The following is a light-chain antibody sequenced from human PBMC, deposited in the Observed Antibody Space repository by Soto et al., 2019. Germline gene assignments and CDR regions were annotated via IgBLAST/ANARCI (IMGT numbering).Light chain of an antibody. J-gene: IGKJ1*01. V-gene: IGKV4-1*01. CDR3: QQYYNIPPT. CDR1: QSVFFNSNNKNY. CDR2: WAS. Sequence: DIVMTQSPDSLAVSLGERATINCESSQSVFFNSNNKNYLAWYQQKPGQPPKLLIYWASTRESGVPDRFSGSGSGTDFTLTISSLQAEDVAFYYCQQYYNIPPTFGQGTKVEI.